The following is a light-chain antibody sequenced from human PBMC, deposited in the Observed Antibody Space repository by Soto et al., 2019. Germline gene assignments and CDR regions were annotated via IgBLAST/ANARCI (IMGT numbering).Light chain of an antibody. CDR3: GSWDSSLSAYV. V-gene: IGLV1-51*01. CDR2: DDN. J-gene: IGLJ1*01. CDR1: GSNIGVNS. Sequence: QSVLTQPPSVSAAPGQKVTISCSGSGSNIGVNSVSWYQQLPGTAPKLLIYDDNKRPSGIPDRFSGSKSGTSATLGITGFHTGDEADYYCGSWDSSLSAYVFGTGTKITVL.